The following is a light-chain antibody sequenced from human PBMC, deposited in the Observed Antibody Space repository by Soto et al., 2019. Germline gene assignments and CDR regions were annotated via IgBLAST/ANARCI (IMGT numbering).Light chain of an antibody. J-gene: IGKJ2*01. CDR2: GAS. CDR1: QSVSSNY. V-gene: IGKV3-20*01. Sequence: EIVLTQSPGTLSLSPGERATLSCRASQSVSSNYLAWYQQKPGQAPRLLIYGASSRATGIPDRFSGNGSGTDFTLTISRLEAEDFAVYYCQQYNNSPYIFGQGTQLEI. CDR3: QQYNNSPYI.